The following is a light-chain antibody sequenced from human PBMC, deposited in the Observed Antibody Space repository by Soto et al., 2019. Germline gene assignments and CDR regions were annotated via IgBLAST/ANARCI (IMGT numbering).Light chain of an antibody. CDR3: QPYEHLHT. CDR1: QNINNY. CDR2: DAS. J-gene: IGKJ5*01. Sequence: DIQMTQSPSSLSASVGERVTITCQASQNINNYLNWYQQKPGRAPKLLIYDASNLEAGVPSRFRGSGSGTDFTFTISRLQPEDIAIYYCQPYEHLHTFGQGTRLAIK. V-gene: IGKV1-33*01.